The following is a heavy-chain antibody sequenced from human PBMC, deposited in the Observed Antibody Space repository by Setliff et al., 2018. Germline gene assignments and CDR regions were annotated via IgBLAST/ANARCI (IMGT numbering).Heavy chain of an antibody. Sequence: SETLSLTCTVSGGSISSHYWSWIRQPPGKGLEWIGSIYYSGSTNYNPSLKSRVTISVDTSKNQFSLKLSSVTAADTAVYYCASLGPGDYYDSSGYSGVIDIWGQGTMVTVSS. V-gene: IGHV4-59*08. D-gene: IGHD3-22*01. J-gene: IGHJ3*02. CDR3: ASLGPGDYYDSSGYSGVIDI. CDR1: GGSISSHY. CDR2: IYYSGST.